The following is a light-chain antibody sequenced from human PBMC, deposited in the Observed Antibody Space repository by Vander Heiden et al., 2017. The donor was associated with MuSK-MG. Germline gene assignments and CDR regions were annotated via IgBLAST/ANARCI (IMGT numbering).Light chain of an antibody. CDR2: AAS. CDR1: QSISSY. Sequence: DIQMTQSPSSLSASVGDRVTITCRASQSISSYLNWYQQKPGKAPKLLIYAASSLQSGVPSRFSGSGSGTDFTLTIRRLQPEDFATYYCQQSYSTPITFGQGTRMEIK. V-gene: IGKV1-39*01. CDR3: QQSYSTPIT. J-gene: IGKJ5*01.